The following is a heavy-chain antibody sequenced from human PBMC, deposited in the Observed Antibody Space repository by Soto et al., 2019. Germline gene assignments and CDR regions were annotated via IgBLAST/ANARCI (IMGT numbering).Heavy chain of an antibody. CDR2: ISRSSATTI. Sequence: GGSLRLSCAASGFTLSTYSMNWVRQAPGKGLELISYISRSSATTIYYADSVKGRFTISRDNAKNSLYLQMNSLRDEDTAVYYCARDRLGYSYGNSMDVWGQGTTVTVSS. CDR3: ARDRLGYSYGNSMDV. J-gene: IGHJ6*02. CDR1: GFTLSTYS. D-gene: IGHD5-18*01. V-gene: IGHV3-48*02.